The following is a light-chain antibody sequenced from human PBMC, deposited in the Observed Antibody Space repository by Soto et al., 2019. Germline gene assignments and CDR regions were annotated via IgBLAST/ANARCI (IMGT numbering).Light chain of an antibody. V-gene: IGKV3-15*01. CDR2: CAS. CDR3: QQYNNWWT. J-gene: IGKJ1*01. Sequence: EIVMTQSPATLSVSPGERATLSCRASQSVSSSLAWYQQKPGQAPRLLIYCASTRATAIPARFSGSGSETEFTLTISSLQSEDFAVYYCQQYNNWWTFGQGTKVEIK. CDR1: QSVSSS.